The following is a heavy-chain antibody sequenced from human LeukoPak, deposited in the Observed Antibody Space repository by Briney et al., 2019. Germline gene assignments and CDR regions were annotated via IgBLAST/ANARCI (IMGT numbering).Heavy chain of an antibody. J-gene: IGHJ4*02. CDR1: GYTFTSYA. D-gene: IGHD3-10*01. CDR3: ARDLYGSGNPPIFG. V-gene: IGHV7-4-1*02. Sequence: ASVKVSCKASGYTFTSYAMNWVRQAPGQGLEWMGWINTNTGNPTYAQGFTGRFVFSLDTSVSTAYLQISSLKAEDTAVYYCARDLYGSGNPPIFGWGQGTLVTVSS. CDR2: INTNTGNP.